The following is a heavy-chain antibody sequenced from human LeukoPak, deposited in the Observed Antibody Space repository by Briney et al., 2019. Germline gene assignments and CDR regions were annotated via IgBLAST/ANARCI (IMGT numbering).Heavy chain of an antibody. J-gene: IGHJ3*02. CDR3: ARVRCEYSRCRDAFDI. V-gene: IGHV3-74*01. D-gene: IGHD5-12*01. CDR2: TNTDGSST. Sequence: GGSLRLSCAASGFTFSTYWMHWVRQAPGKGLVWVSRTNTDGSSTSYADSVKGRFTFSRDNDKNTLYLQMKSLRAEDTAAYYCARVRCEYSRCRDAFDIWGQGTMVTVSS. CDR1: GFTFSTYW.